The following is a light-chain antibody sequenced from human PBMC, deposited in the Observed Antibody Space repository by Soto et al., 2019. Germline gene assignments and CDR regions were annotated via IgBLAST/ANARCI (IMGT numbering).Light chain of an antibody. Sequence: AIQLTQSPSSLSASVGDSVTITCRATQGISNTLAWYQHKPGRGPTLLIFDASTLESGVPSRFTGSGSGTHFTLTISSLQPEDFATYICQQCQGYPRTFGQGTGVEV. CDR1: QGISNT. CDR3: QQCQGYPRT. V-gene: IGKV1-13*02. J-gene: IGKJ5*01. CDR2: DAS.